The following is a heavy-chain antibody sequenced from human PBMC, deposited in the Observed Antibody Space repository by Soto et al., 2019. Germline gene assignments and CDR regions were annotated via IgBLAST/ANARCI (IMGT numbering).Heavy chain of an antibody. V-gene: IGHV3-66*01. Sequence: GGSLRLSCAASGFTVSSNYMSWVRQAPGKGLEWVSVIYSGGSTYYADSVKGRFTISRDNSKNTLYLQMNSLRAEDTAVYYCARENYGDYYMDAWGKGTTVTVSS. CDR1: GFTVSSNY. CDR3: ARENYGDYYMDA. J-gene: IGHJ6*03. CDR2: IYSGGST. D-gene: IGHD4-17*01.